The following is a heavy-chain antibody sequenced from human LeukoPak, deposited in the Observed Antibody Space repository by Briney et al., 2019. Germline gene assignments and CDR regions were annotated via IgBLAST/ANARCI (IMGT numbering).Heavy chain of an antibody. D-gene: IGHD4-23*01. CDR3: ARDYGGHGEYFDY. V-gene: IGHV3-48*02. J-gene: IGHJ4*02. CDR1: GFTFSNYN. CDR2: ISASSTTI. Sequence: GGSLRLSCAASGFTFSNYNVNWVRQAPGKGLEWVSYISASSTTIYYADSVKGRFTTSRDNAKNSVYLQMSSLRDEDTAVYYCARDYGGHGEYFDYWGQGTLVTVSS.